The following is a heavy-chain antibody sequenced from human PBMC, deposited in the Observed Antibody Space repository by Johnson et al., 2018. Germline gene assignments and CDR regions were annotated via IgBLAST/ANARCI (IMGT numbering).Heavy chain of an antibody. Sequence: QVQLVQSGGGVVQPGRSLRLSCAASGFSFGSCGMHWVRQAPGKGLEWVAVISYDGNNEYYADSVKGRFTISRDNSKNTLYLQMNSLRAEDTAVYYCARWGTYSGSLGNIFWGQGTMVTVSS. CDR1: GFSFGSCG. J-gene: IGHJ3*01. D-gene: IGHD1-26*01. CDR2: ISYDGNNE. CDR3: ARWGTYSGSLGNIF. V-gene: IGHV3-30*03.